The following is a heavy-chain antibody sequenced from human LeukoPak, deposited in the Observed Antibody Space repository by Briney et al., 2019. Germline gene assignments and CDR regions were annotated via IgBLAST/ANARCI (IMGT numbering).Heavy chain of an antibody. CDR3: ATMYGDAFDI. CDR1: GYAFTSYA. J-gene: IGHJ3*02. V-gene: IGHV1-69*13. Sequence: ASVKVSCKASGYAFTSYAISWVRQAPGQGLEWMGGIIPIFGTANYAQRFQGRVTITADESTSTAYMELRSLRSEDTAVYYCATMYGDAFDIWGQGTMVTVSS. CDR2: IIPIFGTA. D-gene: IGHD2-8*01.